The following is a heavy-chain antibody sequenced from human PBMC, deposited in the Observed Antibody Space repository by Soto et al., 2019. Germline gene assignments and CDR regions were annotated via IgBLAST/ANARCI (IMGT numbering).Heavy chain of an antibody. Sequence: QLQLQESGPGLVKPSETLSLTCTVSGGSISSSSYYWGWIRQPPGKGLEWIGSIYYSGSTYYNPSLKSRVTISVDTSKNQFSLKLSSVTAADTAVYYCARWSLYGPPPYFDYWGQGTLVTVSS. V-gene: IGHV4-39*01. CDR1: GGSISSSSYY. J-gene: IGHJ4*02. CDR2: IYYSGST. D-gene: IGHD2-2*02. CDR3: ARWSLYGPPPYFDY.